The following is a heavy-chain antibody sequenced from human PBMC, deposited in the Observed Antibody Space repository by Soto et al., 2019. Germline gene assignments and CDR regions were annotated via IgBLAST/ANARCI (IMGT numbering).Heavy chain of an antibody. J-gene: IGHJ4*02. Sequence: EVQLVESGGGLIQPVGSLRLSCAASGNTFSSYDMHWVRQARGKGLELVSGIGMAGDTNYPDSVKGRFTISRENAQNSLYLQMNTLRGGDSPVYYCAAGRDRVFVYWGQGTLVTVSS. V-gene: IGHV3-13*01. D-gene: IGHD2-15*01. CDR1: GNTFSSYD. CDR2: IGMAGDT. CDR3: AAGRDRVFVY.